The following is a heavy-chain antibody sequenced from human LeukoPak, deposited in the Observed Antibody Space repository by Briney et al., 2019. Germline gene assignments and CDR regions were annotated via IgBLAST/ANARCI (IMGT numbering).Heavy chain of an antibody. V-gene: IGHV4-59*08. J-gene: IGHJ4*02. D-gene: IGHD6-13*01. CDR3: ARLEEAAAFGY. CDR1: GGSISSYY. Sequence: YPSETLSLTCTVSGGSISSYYWSWIRQPPGKGLEWIGYIYYSGSTNYNPSLKSRVTISVDTSKNQFSLKLSSVTAADTAVYYCARLEEAAAFGYWGQGTLVTVSS. CDR2: IYYSGST.